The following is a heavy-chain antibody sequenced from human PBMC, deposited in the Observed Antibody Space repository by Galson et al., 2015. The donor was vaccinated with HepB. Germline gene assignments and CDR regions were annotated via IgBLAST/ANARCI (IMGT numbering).Heavy chain of an antibody. D-gene: IGHD2-15*01. V-gene: IGHV1-3*01. CDR2: INAGNGNT. CDR1: GYTFTSYA. J-gene: IGHJ5*02. CDR3: ARASNIVVVVAATYNWFDP. Sequence: SVKVSCKASGYTFTSYAMHWVRQVPGQRLEWMGWINAGNGNTKYSQKFQGRVTITRDTSASTAYMELSSLRSEDTAVYYCARASNIVVVVAATYNWFDPWGQGTLVTVSS.